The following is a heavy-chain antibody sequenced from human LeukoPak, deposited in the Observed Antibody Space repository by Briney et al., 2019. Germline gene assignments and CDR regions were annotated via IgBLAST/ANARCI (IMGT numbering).Heavy chain of an antibody. D-gene: IGHD2-15*01. V-gene: IGHV3-74*01. CDR1: GFTFSSYW. CDR2: INNDGSST. Sequence: GGSLRLSCAASGFTFSSYWMHWVRPAPGKGLVWVSRINNDGSSTSYADSVKGRFTISRDNAKNTLYLQMNSLRAEDTAVYYCVSSYCSGGSCYSASGYWGQGTLVTVSS. J-gene: IGHJ4*02. CDR3: VSSYCSGGSCYSASGY.